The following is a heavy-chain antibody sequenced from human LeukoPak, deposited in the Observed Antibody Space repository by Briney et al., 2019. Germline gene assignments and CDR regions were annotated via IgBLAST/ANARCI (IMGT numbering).Heavy chain of an antibody. CDR2: ITASGSST. V-gene: IGHV3-23*01. CDR1: GFTFSNYA. D-gene: IGHD6-19*01. J-gene: IGHJ4*02. Sequence: GGSLRLSCAASGFTFSNYAMSWVRQAPGKGLEWVSGITASGSSTYYADSVKGRFTISRDNSKNTLYLQMNSLRAEDTAVFYCAKDLLKRVVAGPDYWGQGTLVTVSS. CDR3: AKDLLKRVVAGPDY.